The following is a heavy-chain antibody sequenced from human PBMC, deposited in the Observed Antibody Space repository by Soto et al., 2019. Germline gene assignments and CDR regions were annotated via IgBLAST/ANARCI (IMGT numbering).Heavy chain of an antibody. J-gene: IGHJ3*02. CDR2: IYWSGNT. CDR3: ARGAADYGDAFDI. V-gene: IGHV4-31*03. Sequence: QVQLHESGPGLVKPSQTLSLTCTVSGGSTSSGGYYWPWLRQYPGPGLEWIGYIYWSGNTYYNPSLKSRVTRSVDTATNQFSRKLSSGTAADTAVDYCARGAADYGDAFDIWGQGTMGTVSS. CDR1: GGSTSSGGYY. D-gene: IGHD4-17*01.